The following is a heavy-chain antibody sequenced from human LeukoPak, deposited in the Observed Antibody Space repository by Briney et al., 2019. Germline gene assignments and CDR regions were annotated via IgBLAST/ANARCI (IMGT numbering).Heavy chain of an antibody. J-gene: IGHJ4*02. D-gene: IGHD5-18*01. V-gene: IGHV4-34*01. CDR2: INHSGST. Sequence: SETLSLTCAVYGGSFSGYYWSWIRQPPGKGQEWIGEINHSGSTNYNPSLKSRVTISVDTSKNQFSLKLSSVTAADTAVYYCARGNSYGPDYWGQGTLVTVSS. CDR1: GGSFSGYY. CDR3: ARGNSYGPDY.